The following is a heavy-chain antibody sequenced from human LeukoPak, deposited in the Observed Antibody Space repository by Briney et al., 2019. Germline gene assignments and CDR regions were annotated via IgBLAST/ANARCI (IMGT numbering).Heavy chain of an antibody. CDR3: ARGHARDGYNF. V-gene: IGHV3-7*01. CDR1: GFTFDDYG. Sequence: AGGSLRLSCAASGFTFDDYGMSWVRQAPGKGLEWVANIKQDGSEKHYVDSVKGRLTISRDKAQNSLYLQMSSRRVEDTAIYYWARGHARDGYNFWGQGTRVSVP. D-gene: IGHD5-24*01. CDR2: IKQDGSEK. J-gene: IGHJ4*02.